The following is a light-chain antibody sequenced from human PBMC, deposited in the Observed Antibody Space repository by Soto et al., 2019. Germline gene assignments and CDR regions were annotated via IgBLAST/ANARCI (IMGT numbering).Light chain of an antibody. CDR1: QSVSSY. V-gene: IGKV3-11*01. Sequence: EIVLTQSPATLSLSPGERATLSCRASQSVSSYLAWYQQKPGQAPRLLIYDASNRATGIPARFSGSWSGTDFTLTISCLEPEEFAVYYCQQRSNWLPLTFGGGTNVEIK. J-gene: IGKJ4*02. CDR2: DAS. CDR3: QQRSNWLPLT.